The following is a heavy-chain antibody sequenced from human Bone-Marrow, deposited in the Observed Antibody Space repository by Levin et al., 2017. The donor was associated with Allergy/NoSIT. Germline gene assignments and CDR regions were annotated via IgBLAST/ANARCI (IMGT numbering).Heavy chain of an antibody. J-gene: IGHJ6*02. CDR1: GYTFVKYG. CDR3: AREDCSGARCYLARSDGYEYYHYYGMDV. V-gene: IGHV1-18*01. CDR2: ISPKNGNT. Sequence: GESLKISCKTSGYTFVKYGISWVRQAPGEGLEWMGWISPKNGNTNYAQKFWGRVTLTIDTSTRTAYMEVRGLRSDDTAVYYCAREDCSGARCYLARSDGYEYYHYYGMDVWGQGTPVTVSS. D-gene: IGHD2-15*01.